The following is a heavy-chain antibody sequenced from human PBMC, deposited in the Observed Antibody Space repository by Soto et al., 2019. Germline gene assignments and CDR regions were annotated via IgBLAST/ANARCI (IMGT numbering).Heavy chain of an antibody. CDR3: ARGYCTNGVCPYYYYGMDV. CDR1: GGTFSSYA. D-gene: IGHD2-8*01. J-gene: IGHJ6*02. CDR2: IIPIFGTA. Sequence: GASVKVSCKASGGTFSSYAISWVRQAPGQGLEWMGGIIPIFGTANYAQKFQGRVTITADESTSTAYMELSSLRSEDTAVYYCARGYCTNGVCPYYYYGMDVWGQGTTVTVSS. V-gene: IGHV1-69*13.